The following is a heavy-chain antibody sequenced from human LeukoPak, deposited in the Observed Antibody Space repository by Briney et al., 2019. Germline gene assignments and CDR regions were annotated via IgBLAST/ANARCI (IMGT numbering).Heavy chain of an antibody. J-gene: IGHJ6*03. Sequence: PSETLSLTCAVYGGSFSGYYWSWIRQPPGKGPEWIGEINHSGSTNYNPSLKSRVTISVDTSKNQFSLKLSSVTAADTAVYYCARAYSGYDLNSYYYYYYYMDVWGKGTTVTVSS. V-gene: IGHV4-34*01. CDR2: INHSGST. CDR1: GGSFSGYY. CDR3: ARAYSGYDLNSYYYYYYYMDV. D-gene: IGHD5-12*01.